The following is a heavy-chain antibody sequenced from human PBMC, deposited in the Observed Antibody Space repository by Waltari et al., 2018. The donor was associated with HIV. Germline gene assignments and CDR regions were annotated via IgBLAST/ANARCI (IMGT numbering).Heavy chain of an antibody. J-gene: IGHJ4*02. V-gene: IGHV3-74*01. CDR1: GFTFSMSW. CDR2: INSDGSYT. D-gene: IGHD2-2*03. Sequence: VRLVESGGGLAQPGGSLRLSCSASGFTFSMSWMHWVRHAPGTGPVWVSRINSDGSYTTYADSVKGRFTISRDNAKNMLYLQMSSLRVEDTAIYYCASPGLDSINCCGQGTLVTVSS. CDR3: ASPGLDSINC.